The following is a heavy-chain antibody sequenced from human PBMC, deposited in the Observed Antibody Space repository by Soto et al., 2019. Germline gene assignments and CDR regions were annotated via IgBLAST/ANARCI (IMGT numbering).Heavy chain of an antibody. J-gene: IGHJ6*02. V-gene: IGHV4-61*01. Sequence: QVQLQESGPGLVRPSETLSLPCTVSGGSVTTGSYNWSWIRRPPGKGLEWIGNIFFTGITHYNPSLNNRVTMSVDTSQTQFSLTVTSVTAADTAVYYCARDGHGMDVWGQGTTVTVSS. CDR2: IFFTGIT. CDR3: ARDGHGMDV. CDR1: GGSVTTGSYN.